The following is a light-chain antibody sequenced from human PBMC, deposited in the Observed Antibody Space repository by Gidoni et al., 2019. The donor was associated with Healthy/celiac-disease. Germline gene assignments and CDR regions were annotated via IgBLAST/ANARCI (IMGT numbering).Light chain of an antibody. CDR1: SSNIGAGYD. V-gene: IGLV1-40*01. J-gene: IGLJ2*01. CDR3: QSYDSSLSGVV. CDR2: GNR. Sequence: QSVLTQPPSVPGAPGQRVTISCTGSSSNIGAGYDVHWYQKLPGTAPKLLTYGNRNRPSRVPDRFSGSKSGTSASLAITGLQAEDEADYYCQSYDSSLSGVVFGGGTKLTVL.